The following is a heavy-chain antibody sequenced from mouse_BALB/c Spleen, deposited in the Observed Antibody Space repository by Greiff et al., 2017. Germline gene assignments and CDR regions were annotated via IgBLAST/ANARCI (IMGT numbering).Heavy chain of an antibody. Sequence: QVQLQQSGPSLVQPSQSLSITCTVSGFSLTSYGVHWVRQSPGKGLEWLGVIWRGGSTDYNAAFMSRLSITKDNSKSQVFFKMNSLQADDTAIYYCAKMLPGLRYAMDYWGQGTSVTVSS. D-gene: IGHD2-2*01. CDR2: IWRGGST. CDR1: GFSLTSYG. J-gene: IGHJ4*01. V-gene: IGHV2-5-1*01. CDR3: AKMLPGLRYAMDY.